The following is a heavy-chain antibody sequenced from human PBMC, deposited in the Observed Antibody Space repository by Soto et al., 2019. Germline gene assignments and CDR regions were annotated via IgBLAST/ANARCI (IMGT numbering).Heavy chain of an antibody. CDR1: GYSISSGYY. J-gene: IGHJ4*02. D-gene: IGHD6-13*01. V-gene: IGHV4-38-2*01. CDR3: VRVAGSASWYETDS. CDR2: TYYGASS. Sequence: PSETLSLTCAVSGYSISSGYYWGRIRQPPGKGLEWLGTTYYGASSYYNPSLRSRITILLDASTNQLSLKLSSVTAADTAVYFCVRVAGSASWYETDSWGQGILVTVSS.